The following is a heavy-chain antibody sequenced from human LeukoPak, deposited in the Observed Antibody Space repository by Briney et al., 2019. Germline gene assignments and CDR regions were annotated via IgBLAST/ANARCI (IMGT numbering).Heavy chain of an antibody. V-gene: IGHV4-34*01. CDR2: INHSGST. CDR1: GGSFSGYY. J-gene: IGHJ6*03. CDR3: ARNAPTMVYDFWSGLPNYYYYMDV. D-gene: IGHD3-3*01. Sequence: SETLSFTCAAYGGSFSGYYWSWIRQPPGKGLEWIGEINHSGSTNYNPSLKSRVTISVDTSKNQFSLKLSSVTAADTAVYYCARNAPTMVYDFWSGLPNYYYYMDVWGKGTTVTVSS.